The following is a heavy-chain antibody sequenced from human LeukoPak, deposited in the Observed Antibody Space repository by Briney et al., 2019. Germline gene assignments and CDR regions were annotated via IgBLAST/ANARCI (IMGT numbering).Heavy chain of an antibody. Sequence: SETLSLTCTVSGGSVSSGGYYWSWIRQHSGQGLEWIGYIYYSGSTYYNPSLQSRVTISVGTSKNQFSLKLSSVTAADTAVYYCARSAQTVTTFPLDYWGQGTLVTVSS. CDR3: ARSAQTVTTFPLDY. CDR2: IYYSGST. J-gene: IGHJ4*02. D-gene: IGHD4-17*01. V-gene: IGHV4-31*03. CDR1: GGSVSSGGYY.